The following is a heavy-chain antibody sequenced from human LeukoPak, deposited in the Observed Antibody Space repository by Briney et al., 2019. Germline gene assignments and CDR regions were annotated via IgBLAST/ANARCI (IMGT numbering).Heavy chain of an antibody. CDR1: GYSFTTYW. CDR3: ARHGFEETGTSQLDY. CDR2: IHPSNSYA. D-gene: IGHD1-1*01. Sequence: GESLRISCEGSGYSFTTYWISWVRQMPGKGLEWMGRIHPSNSYANYSPSFQGHVTISADKSISSAYLQWSSLKASDTAMYFCARHGFEETGTSQLDYWGQGTLVTVSS. V-gene: IGHV5-10-1*01. J-gene: IGHJ4*02.